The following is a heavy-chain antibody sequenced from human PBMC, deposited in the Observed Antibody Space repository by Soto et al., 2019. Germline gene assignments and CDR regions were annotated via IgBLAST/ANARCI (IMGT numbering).Heavy chain of an antibody. J-gene: IGHJ6*01. CDR2: MSYDGTNE. V-gene: IGHV3-30*18. CDR1: GFTFSSYA. D-gene: IGHD3-22*01. Sequence: PGVSLRLSCAASGFTFSSYAMQWVRQAPGKGLEWVALMSYDGTNEYYADSVKGRFTISRDNSKNMLFLQINSLRAEDTAVYYCGKDLXHSSGYFFTVRLNAMDVWGQGTTVTVSS. CDR3: GKDLXHSSGYFFTVRLNAMDV.